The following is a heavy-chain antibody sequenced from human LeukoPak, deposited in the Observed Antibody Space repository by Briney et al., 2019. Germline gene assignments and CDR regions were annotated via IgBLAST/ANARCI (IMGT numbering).Heavy chain of an antibody. D-gene: IGHD6-19*01. CDR1: RFTFSSYV. CDR3: VKEGYASGWLDS. Sequence: QAGGSLRLSCAASRFTFSSYVMTWVRQAPGKGLEWVSAITGTGDTTYYTPSVRGRFTISRDNSKSTLYLQMNSLRADDTAVYYCVKEGYASGWLDSWGQGTLVTVSS. J-gene: IGHJ4*02. V-gene: IGHV3-23*01. CDR2: ITGTGDTT.